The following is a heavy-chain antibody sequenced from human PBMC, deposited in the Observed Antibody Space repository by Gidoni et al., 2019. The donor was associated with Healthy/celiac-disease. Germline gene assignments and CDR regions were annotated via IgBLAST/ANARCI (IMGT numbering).Heavy chain of an antibody. J-gene: IGHJ4*02. CDR1: GFTFSSYG. CDR2: ISYDGSNK. V-gene: IGHV3-30*18. CDR3: AKDRAAAFDY. D-gene: IGHD6-13*01. Sequence: QVQLVESGGGVVQPGRSLRIACAASGFTFSSYGMHWVRQAPGKGLEWVEVISYDGSNKYYADSVKGRFTISRDNSKNTLYLQMNSLRAEDTAVYYCAKDRAAAFDYWGQGTLVTVSS.